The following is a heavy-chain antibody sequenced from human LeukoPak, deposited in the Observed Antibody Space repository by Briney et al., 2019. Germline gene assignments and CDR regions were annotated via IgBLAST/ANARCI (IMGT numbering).Heavy chain of an antibody. CDR3: ARGQRGYSYGWPYFDY. V-gene: IGHV4-30-2*01. Sequence: PSQTLSLTCAVSGGSISSGGYSWSWLRQPPGKGLEWIGYIYHSGSTYYNPSLKSRVTISVDRSKNQFSLKLSSVTAADTAVYYCARGQRGYSYGWPYFDYWGQGTLVTVSS. CDR2: IYHSGST. J-gene: IGHJ4*02. D-gene: IGHD5-18*01. CDR1: GGSISSGGYS.